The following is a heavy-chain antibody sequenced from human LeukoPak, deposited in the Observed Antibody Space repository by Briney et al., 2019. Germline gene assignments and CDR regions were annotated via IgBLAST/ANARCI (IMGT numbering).Heavy chain of an antibody. D-gene: IGHD2-15*01. J-gene: IGHJ4*02. Sequence: ASVKVSCKASGYTFTGYYMHWVRQAPGQGLEWMGWINPNSGGTNYAQKFQGWVTMTRDTSISTAYMELSGLRSDDTAVYYCARLSRNCSGGSCYSSWDYWGQGTLVTVSS. V-gene: IGHV1-2*04. CDR1: GYTFTGYY. CDR3: ARLSRNCSGGSCYSSWDY. CDR2: INPNSGGT.